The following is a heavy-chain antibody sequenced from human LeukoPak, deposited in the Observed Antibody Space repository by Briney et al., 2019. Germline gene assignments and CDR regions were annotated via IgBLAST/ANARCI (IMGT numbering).Heavy chain of an antibody. CDR3: ARNDRGRPADY. CDR2: MHYSGTT. CDR1: GGSISNSPYY. D-gene: IGHD1-26*01. Sequence: PSETLSLTCNVSGGSISNSPYYWGWIRQPPGKGLEWIVSMHYSGTTYHNPSLRRRVTISVDTSKNQFSLRLISVTAADTAVYYCARNDRGRPADYWGQGTLVTVSS. V-gene: IGHV4-39*01. J-gene: IGHJ4*02.